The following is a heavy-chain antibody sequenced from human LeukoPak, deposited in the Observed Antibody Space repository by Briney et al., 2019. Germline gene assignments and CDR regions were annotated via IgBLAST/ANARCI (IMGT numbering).Heavy chain of an antibody. D-gene: IGHD3-10*01. CDR1: GYSFTAYH. Sequence: ASVRVSCKASGYSFTAYHLQWVRQAPGQGLEWMGWINPNSGDTNSVQNFRGRVTMTSDPSANTVYLLLSGLTSDDTAVYYCARAVGPALGGGFDPWGEGTLVTVSS. J-gene: IGHJ5*02. V-gene: IGHV1-2*02. CDR2: INPNSGDT. CDR3: ARAVGPALGGGFDP.